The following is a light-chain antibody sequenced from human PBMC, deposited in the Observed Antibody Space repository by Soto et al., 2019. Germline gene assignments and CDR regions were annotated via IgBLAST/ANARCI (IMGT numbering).Light chain of an antibody. CDR3: QQYDSAPWT. CDR1: QSVSSIY. V-gene: IGKV3-20*01. Sequence: EIVFTQSPGTLSLSPGERATLSCRASQSVSSIYLAWYQQKPGQAPRLLIHGAFSRATGVPDRFGGSGYETDFTLTISRLEPEDFAVYYCQQYDSAPWTFGQGTKVEIK. CDR2: GAF. J-gene: IGKJ1*01.